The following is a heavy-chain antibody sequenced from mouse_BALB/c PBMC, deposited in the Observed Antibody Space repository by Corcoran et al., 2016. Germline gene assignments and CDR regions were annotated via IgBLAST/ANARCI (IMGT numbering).Heavy chain of an antibody. Sequence: QVQLQQPGAELVRPGASVKLSCKASGYTFTSYWINWVKQRPGQGLEWIGNIYPSDSYTNYNQKFKDKTTLTVDKSSSTAYRQLSSPTSEDSAVYYCTRSYYGSSYAMDYWGQGTSVTVSS. J-gene: IGHJ4*01. CDR1: GYTFTSYW. D-gene: IGHD1-1*01. V-gene: IGHV1-69*01. CDR2: IYPSDSYT. CDR3: TRSYYGSSYAMDY.